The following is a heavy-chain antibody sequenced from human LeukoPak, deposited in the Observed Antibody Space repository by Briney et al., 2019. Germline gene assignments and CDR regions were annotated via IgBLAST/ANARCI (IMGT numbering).Heavy chain of an antibody. Sequence: SETLCLTCAMYGGSFSGWYWSWIRQPPGKGLEWIGEINHSGTTNYNPSLKSRVTISVDTSKKQFSLKLSSATAADTAVYYCAINSGDSGGVGYWGQGILVTVSS. CDR2: INHSGTT. J-gene: IGHJ4*02. CDR3: AINSGDSGGVGY. CDR1: GGSFSGWY. V-gene: IGHV4-34*01. D-gene: IGHD2-21*02.